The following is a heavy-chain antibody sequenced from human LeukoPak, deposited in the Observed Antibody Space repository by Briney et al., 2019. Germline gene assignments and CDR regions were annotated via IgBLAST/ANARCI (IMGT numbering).Heavy chain of an antibody. CDR1: GFTFSSSW. V-gene: IGHV3-21*01. J-gene: IGHJ4*02. D-gene: IGHD3-22*01. CDR2: ITSSGRYI. Sequence: GGSLRLSCAASGFTFSSSWMSWVRQAPGKGLEWVSSITSSGRYIYYADSVKGRFTISRDNAKNSLYLQMNSLRAEDTAVYYCARDHFRSGYLDYWGQGTLVTVSS. CDR3: ARDHFRSGYLDY.